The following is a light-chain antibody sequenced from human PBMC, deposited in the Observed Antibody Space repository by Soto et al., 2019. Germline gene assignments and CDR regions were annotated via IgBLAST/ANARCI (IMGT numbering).Light chain of an antibody. CDR2: SNN. CDR3: AAWDDSLNGGYV. CDR1: SSNIGSNT. Sequence: QSALTQPPSACGTPGQMVTISCSGSSSNIGSNTVNWYQQLPGTAPKLLIYSNNQRPSGVPDRFSGSKSGTSASLAISGLQSEDEADYYCAAWDDSLNGGYVFGTGTKVTVL. J-gene: IGLJ1*01. V-gene: IGLV1-44*01.